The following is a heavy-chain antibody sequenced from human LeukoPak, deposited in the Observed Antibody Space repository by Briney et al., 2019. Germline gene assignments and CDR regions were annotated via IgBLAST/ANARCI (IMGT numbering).Heavy chain of an antibody. CDR2: ISYDGSNK. V-gene: IGHV3-30-3*01. J-gene: IGHJ5*02. Sequence: PGGSLRLSCAASGFTFSSYAMHWVRQAPGKGLEWVAVISYDGSNKYYADSVKGRFTISRDNSKNTLYLQMNSLRAEDTAVYYCARDSPPEGDLELRNNWFDPSGQGTLVTVSS. D-gene: IGHD1-7*01. CDR3: ARDSPPEGDLELRNNWFDP. CDR1: GFTFSSYA.